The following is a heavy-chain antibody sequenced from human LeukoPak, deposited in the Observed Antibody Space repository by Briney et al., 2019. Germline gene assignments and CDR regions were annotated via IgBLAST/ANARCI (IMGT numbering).Heavy chain of an antibody. V-gene: IGHV3-30*03. D-gene: IGHD3-3*01. CDR2: ISYDGSNK. Sequence: PGRSLRLSCAASGFTFSSYGMHWVRQAAGKGLEWVAVISYDGSNKYYADSVKGRFTISRDNSKNTLYLQMNSLRAEDTAVYYCAREEIYVEGLYFDYWGQGTLATVSS. J-gene: IGHJ4*02. CDR1: GFTFSSYG. CDR3: AREEIYVEGLYFDY.